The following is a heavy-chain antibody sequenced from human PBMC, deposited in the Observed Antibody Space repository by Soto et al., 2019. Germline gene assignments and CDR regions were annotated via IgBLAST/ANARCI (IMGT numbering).Heavy chain of an antibody. D-gene: IGHD6-13*01. J-gene: IGHJ6*02. Sequence: QVQLVQSGAEVKKPGASVKVSCKASGYTFTSYDINWVRQATGQGLEWMGWMNPNSGNTGYAQKHHGRDTITTNTSISTAYRELSSLRSEDTAVYYCARRGYSSSWYYYYYYGMDVWGQGNTVTVSS. CDR2: MNPNSGNT. V-gene: IGHV1-8*01. CDR1: GYTFTSYD. CDR3: ARRGYSSSWYYYYYYGMDV.